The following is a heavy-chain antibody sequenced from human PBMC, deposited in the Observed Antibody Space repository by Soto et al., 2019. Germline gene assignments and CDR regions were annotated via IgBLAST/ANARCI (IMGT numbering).Heavy chain of an antibody. CDR2: ISYDGSNK. CDR3: VRGSPPHYYYYYGMDV. Sequence: AGGSLRLSCAASGFTFSSYAMHWVRQAPGKGLEWVAVISYDGSNKYYADSVKGRFTISRDNSKNTLYLQMNSLRAEDTAVYYCVRGSPPHYYYYYGMDVWGQGTTVTVSS. J-gene: IGHJ6*02. V-gene: IGHV3-30-3*01. CDR1: GFTFSSYA. D-gene: IGHD1-26*01.